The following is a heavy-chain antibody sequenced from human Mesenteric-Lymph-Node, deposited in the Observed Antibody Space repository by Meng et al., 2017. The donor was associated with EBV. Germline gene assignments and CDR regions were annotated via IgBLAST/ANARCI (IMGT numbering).Heavy chain of an antibody. Sequence: QVQLQESCPGLVKPSGTLSLTCTVSGVSITSNNWWTWVRQPPGKGLEWIGKIYHSGGTNYNPSLESRVTISVDKSTNQFSLRVSSVTAADTAVYYCARNVQSCSGSNCYHWFDPWGQGTLVTVSS. CDR1: GVSITSNNW. V-gene: IGHV4-4*02. CDR2: IYHSGGT. J-gene: IGHJ5*02. CDR3: ARNVQSCSGSNCYHWFDP. D-gene: IGHD2-2*01.